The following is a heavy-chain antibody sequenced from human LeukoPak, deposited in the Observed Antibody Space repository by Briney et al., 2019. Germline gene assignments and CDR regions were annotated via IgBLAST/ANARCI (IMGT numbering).Heavy chain of an antibody. D-gene: IGHD1-20*01. CDR3: TSVTGGTAYFDY. Sequence: PGGSLRLSCAASGFTFSRYWMYWVRQAPGKGLVWVSRIDSDGRSTNYADSVKGRFTISRDNAKNTLYLQMNSLRAEDTAVYFCTSVTGGTAYFDYWGQGTLVTVSS. J-gene: IGHJ4*02. V-gene: IGHV3-74*01. CDR2: IDSDGRST. CDR1: GFTFSRYW.